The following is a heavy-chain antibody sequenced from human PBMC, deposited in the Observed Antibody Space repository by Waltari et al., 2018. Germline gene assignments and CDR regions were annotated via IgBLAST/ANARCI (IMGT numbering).Heavy chain of an antibody. D-gene: IGHD3-10*02. V-gene: IGHV3-43D*04. J-gene: IGHJ6*03. CDR2: ISWDGGST. Sequence: EVQLVESGGVVVQPGGSLRLSCAASGFTFDDYAMHWVRQDPGKGLEWVSLISWDGGSTYYADSVKGRFTISRDNSKNSLYLQMNSLRAEDTALYYCARGDMFPYYYYYMDVWGKGTTVTVSS. CDR1: GFTFDDYA. CDR3: ARGDMFPYYYYYMDV.